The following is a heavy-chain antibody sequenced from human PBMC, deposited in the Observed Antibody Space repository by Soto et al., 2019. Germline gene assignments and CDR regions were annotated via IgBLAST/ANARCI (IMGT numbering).Heavy chain of an antibody. D-gene: IGHD2-2*01. Sequence: GGSLRLSCAASGFTFSSYGMHWVRQAPGKGLEWVAVIWYDGSNKYYADSVKGRFTISRDNAKNSLYLQMNSLRAEDTAVYYCARDPNIVVVPAAIYYYYGMDVWGQGTTVTVSS. CDR3: ARDPNIVVVPAAIYYYYGMDV. CDR1: GFTFSSYG. V-gene: IGHV3-33*01. J-gene: IGHJ6*02. CDR2: IWYDGSNK.